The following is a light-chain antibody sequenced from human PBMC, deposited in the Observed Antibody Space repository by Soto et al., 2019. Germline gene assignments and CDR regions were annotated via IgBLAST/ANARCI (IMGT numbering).Light chain of an antibody. Sequence: QSALTQPASVSGSPGQSITISCTGTSSDVGGYNYVSWYQQHPGKAPKLMIYEVNNRPSGVSNRFSGSKSGNTASLTISGLQAEDEADYYCSSCTNSSTLCVFGTGTKVTVL. V-gene: IGLV2-14*01. J-gene: IGLJ1*01. CDR2: EVN. CDR3: SSCTNSSTLCV. CDR1: SSDVGGYNY.